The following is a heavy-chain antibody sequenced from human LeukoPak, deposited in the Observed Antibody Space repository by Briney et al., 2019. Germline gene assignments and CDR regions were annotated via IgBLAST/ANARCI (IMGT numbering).Heavy chain of an antibody. CDR1: GFTFSSYW. J-gene: IGHJ4*02. V-gene: IGHV3-7*01. Sequence: GGSLRLSCAASGFTFSSYWMSWVRQAPGKGLEWVANIKQDGSEKYYVDSVKGRFTISRDNAKNSLYLQMNSLRAEDTAVYYCARDRSRDGYNDFDYWGQGTLVTVSS. CDR3: ARDRSRDGYNDFDY. D-gene: IGHD5-24*01. CDR2: IKQDGSEK.